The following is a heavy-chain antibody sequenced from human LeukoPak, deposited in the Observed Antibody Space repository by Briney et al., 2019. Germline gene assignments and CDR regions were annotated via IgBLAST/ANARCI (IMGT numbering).Heavy chain of an antibody. D-gene: IGHD5-18*01. Sequence: SETLSLTCSVSGGSISSYSWSWIRLPAGKALEWIGRISTSGSTDYNPSLKSRLTMSLDTSTNHFSLKLNSVTAADTAVYYCARQQLKAMASFDSWGQGTLVTVSS. CDR3: ARQQLKAMASFDS. J-gene: IGHJ4*02. CDR2: ISTSGST. V-gene: IGHV4-4*07. CDR1: GGSISSYS.